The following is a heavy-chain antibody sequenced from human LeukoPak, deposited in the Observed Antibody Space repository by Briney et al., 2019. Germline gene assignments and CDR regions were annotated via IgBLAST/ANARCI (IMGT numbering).Heavy chain of an antibody. Sequence: GGSLRLSCAASGFTFSSYAMHWVRHAQGKGLEYVSAISSNGGSTYYANSVKGRFTISRDNSKNTLYLQMNSMRTEDTAVYYCARGPSGYHNTGGQGTLVTVSS. D-gene: IGHD5-12*01. CDR3: ARGPSGYHNT. V-gene: IGHV3-64*01. CDR1: GFTFSSYA. J-gene: IGHJ4*02. CDR2: ISSNGGST.